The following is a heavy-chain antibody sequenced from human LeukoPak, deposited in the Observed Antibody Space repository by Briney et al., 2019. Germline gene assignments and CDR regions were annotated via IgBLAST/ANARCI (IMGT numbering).Heavy chain of an antibody. J-gene: IGHJ3*02. D-gene: IGHD2-2*02. CDR1: GFIFDDYA. CDR2: ITWNSDST. Sequence: GRSLRLSCAASGFIFDDYAMYWVRQAPGKALEWVSGITWNSDSTDYADSVKGRFTISRDNAKNSLYLQMNSLRAEDTAVYYCARDRCSSTSCYTGDDAFDIWGQGTMVTVSS. V-gene: IGHV3-9*01. CDR3: ARDRCSSTSCYTGDDAFDI.